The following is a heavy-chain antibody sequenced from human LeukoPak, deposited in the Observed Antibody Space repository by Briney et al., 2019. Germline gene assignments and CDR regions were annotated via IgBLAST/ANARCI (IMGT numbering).Heavy chain of an antibody. CDR1: GGSISSYY. CDR3: AKQDVVVITAATSYYGMDV. J-gene: IGHJ6*02. V-gene: IGHV4-59*08. Sequence: SETLSLTCTVSGGSISSYYWNWVRQPPGKGLEWIGYMYYSGSTNYNPSLKSRVTISVDTSKNQCSLKLSSVTAADTAVYYCAKQDVVVITAATSYYGMDVWGQGTTVTVSS. D-gene: IGHD2-2*01. CDR2: MYYSGST.